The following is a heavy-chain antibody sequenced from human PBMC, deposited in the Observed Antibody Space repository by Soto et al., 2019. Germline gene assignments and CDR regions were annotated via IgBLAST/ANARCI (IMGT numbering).Heavy chain of an antibody. J-gene: IGHJ6*02. V-gene: IGHV4-34*01. CDR3: GSYYCGGARCPGLDV. CDR2: INHSGST. Sequence: TSETLSLTCAVYGGSFSGYYWSWIRQPPGKGLEWIGEINHSGSTNYNPSLKSRVTISVDTSKNQFSLRLSSVTAADTAVYYCGSYYCGGARCPGLDVWGLGTTVTVSS. D-gene: IGHD2-21*01. CDR1: GGSFSGYY.